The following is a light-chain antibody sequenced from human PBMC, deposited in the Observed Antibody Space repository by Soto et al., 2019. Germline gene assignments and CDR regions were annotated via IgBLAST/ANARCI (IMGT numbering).Light chain of an antibody. Sequence: DIQMTQSPFTLSASVGDRVTITCRASQSISSWLAWYQQKPGKAPKLLIYESSSLESGVQSRFSGSGSGTEFTLTISSLQPEDFATYYCQQYSTYTGEFGPGTKVEIK. V-gene: IGKV1-5*03. J-gene: IGKJ1*01. CDR3: QQYSTYTGE. CDR2: ESS. CDR1: QSISSW.